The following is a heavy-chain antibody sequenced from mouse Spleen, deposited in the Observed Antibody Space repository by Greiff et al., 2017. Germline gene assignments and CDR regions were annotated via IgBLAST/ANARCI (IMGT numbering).Heavy chain of an antibody. CDR1: GFTFSDYY. J-gene: IGHJ4*01. D-gene: IGHD1-1*01. Sequence: EVKLVESEGGLVQPGSSMKLSCTASGFTFSDYYMAWVRQVPEKGLEWVANINYDGSSTYYLDSLKSRFIISRDNAKNILYLQMSGLKSEDTATYYCARDRDYGRGENAMDYWGQGTSVTVSS. CDR2: INYDGSST. CDR3: ARDRDYGRGENAMDY. V-gene: IGHV5-16*01.